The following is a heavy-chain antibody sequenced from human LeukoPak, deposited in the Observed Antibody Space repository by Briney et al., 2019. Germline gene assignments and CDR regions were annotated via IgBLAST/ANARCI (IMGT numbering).Heavy chain of an antibody. CDR2: IIPILGIA. Sequence: SVKVSCQASGGTFSSHAISWVRQAPGQGLEWMGRIIPILGIANYAQKFQGRVTITADKSTSTAYMELSSLRSEDTAVYYCARDPMTMVRGVTANNWLDPWGQGTLVTVCS. CDR1: GGTFSSHA. V-gene: IGHV1-69*04. D-gene: IGHD3-10*01. J-gene: IGHJ5*02. CDR3: ARDPMTMVRGVTANNWLDP.